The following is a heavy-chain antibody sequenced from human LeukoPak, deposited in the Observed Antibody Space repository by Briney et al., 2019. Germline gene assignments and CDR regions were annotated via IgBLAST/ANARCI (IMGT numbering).Heavy chain of an antibody. CDR1: GFTFSDYY. Sequence: PGRSLRLSCAASGFTFSDYYMSWIRQAPGKGLEWVSCISSSSYTNYADSVKGRFSISRDNAKNSLYLQMNSLRDEDTAVYFCAREVRGTYLDYWGQGTLVTVSS. D-gene: IGHD4/OR15-4a*01. CDR2: ISSSSYT. J-gene: IGHJ4*02. CDR3: AREVRGTYLDY. V-gene: IGHV3-11*06.